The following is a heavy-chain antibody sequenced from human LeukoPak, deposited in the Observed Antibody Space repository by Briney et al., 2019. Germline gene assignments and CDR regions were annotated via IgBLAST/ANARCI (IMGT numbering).Heavy chain of an antibody. CDR1: GYTFTNFG. J-gene: IGHJ6*02. CDR3: ARVDAGSSWYVYYYYGMDV. D-gene: IGHD6-13*01. V-gene: IGHV1-18*01. Sequence: GASVKVSCKASGYTFTNFGISWIRQAPGQGLEWMGWISPYNGNTNYAQKFQGRVTITADKSTSTAYMELSSLRSEDTAVYYCARVDAGSSWYVYYYYGMDVWGQGTTVTVSS. CDR2: ISPYNGNT.